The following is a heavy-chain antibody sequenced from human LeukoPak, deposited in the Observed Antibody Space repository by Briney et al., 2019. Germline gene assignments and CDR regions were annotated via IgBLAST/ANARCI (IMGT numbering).Heavy chain of an antibody. CDR1: GFTFSSYG. D-gene: IGHD6-19*01. CDR2: IWYDGSNK. Sequence: GGSLRLSCAASGFTFSSYGMHWVRQAPGKGLEWVAVIWYDGSNKYYADSVKGRFTISRDNSKNTLYLQMNSLRAEDTAVYYCARSQWLGYYWFDPWGQGTLVTVSS. V-gene: IGHV3-33*01. J-gene: IGHJ5*02. CDR3: ARSQWLGYYWFDP.